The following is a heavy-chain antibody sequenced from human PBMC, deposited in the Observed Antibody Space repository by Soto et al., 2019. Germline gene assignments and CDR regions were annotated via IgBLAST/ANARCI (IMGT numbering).Heavy chain of an antibody. D-gene: IGHD3-3*01. J-gene: IGHJ4*02. V-gene: IGHV3-49*03. Sequence: EVQLVESGGGLVQPGRSLRLSCTASGFTFGDYAMSWFRQAPGKGLEGVGFIRSKAYGGTTEYAASVKGRFTISRDDSKSIAYLQMNSLKTEDTAVYYCTRGRFLEWLLWPDFDYWGQGTLVTVSS. CDR3: TRGRFLEWLLWPDFDY. CDR2: IRSKAYGGTT. CDR1: GFTFGDYA.